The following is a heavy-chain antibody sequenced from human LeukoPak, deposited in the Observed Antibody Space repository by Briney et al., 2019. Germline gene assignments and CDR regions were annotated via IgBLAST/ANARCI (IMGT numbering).Heavy chain of an antibody. V-gene: IGHV3-64*01. CDR1: GFTFSTYG. D-gene: IGHD6-6*01. J-gene: IGHJ1*01. CDR3: VRSSTAAYNTAAALGGYFQH. CDR2: ISTNAGRT. Sequence: GGSLRLSCTASGFTFSTYGMHWVRQAPGKGLEYVSAISTNAGRTYYSKSVKGRFIISRDNSKNTMFLEMGSLRPDDTAVYYCVRSSTAAYNTAAALGGYFQHWGQGTLVTVSS.